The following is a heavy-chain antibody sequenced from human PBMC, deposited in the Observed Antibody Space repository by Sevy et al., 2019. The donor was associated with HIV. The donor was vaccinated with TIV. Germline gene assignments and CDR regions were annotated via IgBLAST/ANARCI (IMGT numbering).Heavy chain of an antibody. J-gene: IGHJ6*03. CDR2: IYKTGST. Sequence: SETLSLSCSVSGGSVSSGTYYWSWIRQPPGKGLEWIGHIYKTGSTNYKLSLQSRVTISVDTSTNQFSLRVRSVTAADTAVYYCARVPRGQLWYSGSLGGYYYHMDVWGKGTTVTVSS. CDR3: ARVPRGQLWYSGSLGGYYYHMDV. V-gene: IGHV4-61*01. CDR1: GGSVSSGTYY. D-gene: IGHD3-16*01.